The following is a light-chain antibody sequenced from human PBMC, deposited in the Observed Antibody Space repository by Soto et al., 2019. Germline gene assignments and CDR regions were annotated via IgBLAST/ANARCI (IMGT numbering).Light chain of an antibody. CDR1: ERIYSAY. CDR3: QQYGNSPIT. V-gene: IGKV3-20*01. Sequence: EVVLTQSLGTLSLSRGARATLSCRASERIYSAYLGWYQQKPGQAPRLLIYGTSSRATGIPDRFSGSGSGTDFTLTISRLEPEDFAVYYCQQYGNSPITFGQGTRLEIK. J-gene: IGKJ5*01. CDR2: GTS.